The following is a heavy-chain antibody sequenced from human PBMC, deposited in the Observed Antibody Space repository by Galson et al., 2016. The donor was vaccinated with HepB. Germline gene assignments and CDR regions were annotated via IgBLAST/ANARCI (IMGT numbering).Heavy chain of an antibody. J-gene: IGHJ4*02. CDR3: ASYFSNYVSY. V-gene: IGHV3-7*01. D-gene: IGHD4-11*01. CDR1: GLTFSRYW. Sequence: SLRLSCATSGLTFSRYWMSWVRQAPGKGLEWVANIKGDGSEKYYVASVKGRFTISRDNAKNSMYLQMNSLRAEDTAVYYCASYFSNYVSYWGQGTLVTVSS. CDR2: IKGDGSEK.